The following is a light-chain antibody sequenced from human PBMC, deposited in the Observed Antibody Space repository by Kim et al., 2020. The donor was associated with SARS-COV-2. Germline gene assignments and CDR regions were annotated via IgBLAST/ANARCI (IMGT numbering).Light chain of an antibody. CDR2: KAS. J-gene: IGKJ2*03. V-gene: IGKV1-5*03. CDR1: QSISSW. Sequence: DIQMTQSPSTLSASVGDRVTITCRASQSISSWLAWYQQKPGKAPKLLIYKASSLESGVPSRFSGSGSGTEFTLTISSLQPDDFATYFCQQYNSYSQSCGQGTKLEI. CDR3: QQYNSYSQS.